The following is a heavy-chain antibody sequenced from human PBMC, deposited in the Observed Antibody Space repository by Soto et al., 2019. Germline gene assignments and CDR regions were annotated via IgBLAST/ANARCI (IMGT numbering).Heavy chain of an antibody. V-gene: IGHV4-59*01. CDR2: IYYSGST. CDR3: ARESTAAAGTGGFDY. D-gene: IGHD6-13*01. CDR1: GGSISSYY. Sequence: SETLSLTCTVSGGSISSYYWSWIRQPPGKGLEWIGYIYYSGSTNYNPSLKSRVTISVDTSKNQFSLKLSSVTAADTAVYYCARESTAAAGTGGFDYWGQGTLVTVSS. J-gene: IGHJ4*02.